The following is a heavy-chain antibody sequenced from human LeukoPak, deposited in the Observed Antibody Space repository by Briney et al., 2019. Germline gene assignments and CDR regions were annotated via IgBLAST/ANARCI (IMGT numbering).Heavy chain of an antibody. CDR1: GFTFSSYD. CDR3: AKEYCSGGSCYSGSLYY. J-gene: IGHJ4*02. V-gene: IGHV3-30*18. Sequence: GGSLRLSCAASGFTFSSYDMHWVRQAPGKGLEWVAVISYDGSNKYYADSVKGRFTISRDNSKNTLYLQMNSLRAEDTAVYYCAKEYCSGGSCYSGSLYYWGQGTLVTVSS. D-gene: IGHD2-15*01. CDR2: ISYDGSNK.